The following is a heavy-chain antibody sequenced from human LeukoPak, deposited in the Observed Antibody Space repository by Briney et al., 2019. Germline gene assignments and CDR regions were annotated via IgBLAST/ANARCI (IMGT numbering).Heavy chain of an antibody. CDR2: ICYSGST. CDR1: GGSISSYY. CDR3: ASIGYSSSWYYFDC. V-gene: IGHV4-59*01. J-gene: IGHJ4*02. D-gene: IGHD6-13*01. Sequence: SETLSLTCTVSGGSISSYYWSWIRQPPGKGLEWIGYICYSGSTNYNPSLKSRVTISVDTSKNQFSLKLSSVTAADTAVYYCASIGYSSSWYYFDCWGQGTLVTVSS.